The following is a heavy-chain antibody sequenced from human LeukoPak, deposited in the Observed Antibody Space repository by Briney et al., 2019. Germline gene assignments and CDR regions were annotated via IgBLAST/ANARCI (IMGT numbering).Heavy chain of an antibody. V-gene: IGHV4-31*03. J-gene: IGHJ4*02. CDR3: ARSSGYNFDY. Sequence: SETLSLTRIVSGDSVSSGGDYWSWIRQHPGKGLEWVGYIYYSGSTYYNPSLKSRLTISLDTSKNQFSLQLTSVTAADTAVYYCARSSGYNFDYWGQGTLVTVSS. CDR2: IYYSGST. CDR1: GDSVSSGGDY. D-gene: IGHD6-19*01.